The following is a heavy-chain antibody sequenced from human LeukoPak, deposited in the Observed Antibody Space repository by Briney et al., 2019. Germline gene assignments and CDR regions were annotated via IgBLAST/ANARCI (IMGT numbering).Heavy chain of an antibody. D-gene: IGHD1-26*01. J-gene: IGHJ4*02. CDR1: GFTFTDHY. V-gene: IGHV3-11*04. CDR3: ARNFRFEWELPGFDY. Sequence: PGGSLRLSCAASGFTFTDHYMTWIRQTPGKGLEWLSYIDNSGSATYYVDSVKGRFTISRDNAKNSLYLQMNSLRAEDTAVYYCARNFRFEWELPGFDYWGQGTLVTVSS. CDR2: IDNSGSAT.